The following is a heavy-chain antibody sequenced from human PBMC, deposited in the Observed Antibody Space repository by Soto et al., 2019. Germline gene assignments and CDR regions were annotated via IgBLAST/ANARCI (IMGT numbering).Heavy chain of an antibody. V-gene: IGHV3-74*01. Sequence: EVQLVESGGGLVQPGGSLRLSCAASGFTFSSYWMHWVRQAPGKGLVWVSRINSDGSSTSYAASVRGRFTISRDNAKNTLYLQMNSLRAVDTAVYYCVRTSLVVAAATREDYWGQGTLVTVSS. D-gene: IGHD2-15*01. CDR1: GFTFSSYW. CDR2: INSDGSST. J-gene: IGHJ4*02. CDR3: VRTSLVVAAATREDY.